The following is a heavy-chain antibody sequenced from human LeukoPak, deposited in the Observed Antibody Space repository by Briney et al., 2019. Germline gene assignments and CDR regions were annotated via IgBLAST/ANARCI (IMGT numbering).Heavy chain of an antibody. V-gene: IGHV4-39*07. J-gene: IGHJ5*02. CDR1: GGSISSSSYY. CDR2: IYYSGST. CDR3: ARGRSSPRGKVVVAATPRSNWFDP. Sequence: SETLSLTCTVSGGSISSSSYYWGWIRQPPGKGLEWIGSIYYSGSTYYNPSLKTRVTISVDTSKNQFSLKLSSVTAADTAVYYCARGRSSPRGKVVVAATPRSNWFDPWGQGTLVTVSS. D-gene: IGHD2-15*01.